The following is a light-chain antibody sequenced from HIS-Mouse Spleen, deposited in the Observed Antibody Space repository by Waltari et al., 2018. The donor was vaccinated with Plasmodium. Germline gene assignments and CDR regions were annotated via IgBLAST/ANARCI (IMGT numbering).Light chain of an antibody. Sequence: QSALTHPPSASGSPGQSVVLSCTRTRSHLRRYTHVPWYQQPPCKAPKLMIYDVSKRPSGVPDRFSGSKSGNTASLTVSGLQAEDEADYYCSSYAGSNNLVFGGGTKLTVL. CDR1: RSHLRRYTH. J-gene: IGLJ2*01. V-gene: IGLV2-8*01. CDR2: DVS. CDR3: SSYAGSNNLV.